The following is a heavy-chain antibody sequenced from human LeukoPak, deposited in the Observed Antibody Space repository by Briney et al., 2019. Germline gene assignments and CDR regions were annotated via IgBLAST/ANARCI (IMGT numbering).Heavy chain of an antibody. CDR1: TFTSXX. CDR3: AREVLHYYDSSGYSNDDAFDI. D-gene: IGHD3-22*01. CDR2: INPSGGST. V-gene: IGHV1-46*01. Sequence: TFTSXXMHWVRQAXGQGLEWMGIINPSGGSTSYAQKFQGRVTMTRDTSTSTVYMELSSLRSEDTAVYYCAREVLHYYDSSGYSNDDAFDIWGQGTMVTVSS. J-gene: IGHJ3*02.